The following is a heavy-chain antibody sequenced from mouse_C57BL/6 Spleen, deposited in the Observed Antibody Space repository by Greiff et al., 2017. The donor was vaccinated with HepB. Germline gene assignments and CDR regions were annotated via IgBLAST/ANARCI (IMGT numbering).Heavy chain of an antibody. D-gene: IGHD1-1*01. Sequence: QVQLQQSGAELVRPGSSVKLSCKASGYTFTSYWMDWVKQRPGQGLEWIGNIYPSDSETHYNQKFKDKATLTVDKSSSTAYMQLSSLTSEDSAVYYCARSDYYGSSSPWYFDVWGTGTTVTVSS. CDR3: ARSDYYGSSSPWYFDV. J-gene: IGHJ1*03. CDR1: GYTFTSYW. CDR2: IYPSDSET. V-gene: IGHV1-61*01.